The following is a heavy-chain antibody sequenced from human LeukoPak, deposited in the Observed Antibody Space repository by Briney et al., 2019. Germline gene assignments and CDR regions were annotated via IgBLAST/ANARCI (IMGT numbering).Heavy chain of an antibody. CDR2: IRHDDGNK. J-gene: IGHJ4*02. Sequence: GGSLRLSCAASGYTFSSYSMNWVRQAPGKGLEWLAFIRHDDGNKIYADSEQGRLTISRDNSRNTLYLQMSSLRGQDTAVYYFERPLTVAGTGSFDYWGQGTLVTVSS. CDR3: ERPLTVAGTGSFDY. D-gene: IGHD6-19*01. V-gene: IGHV3-30*02. CDR1: GYTFSSYS.